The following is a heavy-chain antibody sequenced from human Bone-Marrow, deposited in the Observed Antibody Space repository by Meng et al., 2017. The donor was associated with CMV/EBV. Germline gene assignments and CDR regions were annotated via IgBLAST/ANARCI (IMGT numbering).Heavy chain of an antibody. CDR2: TYYRSQWYN. J-gene: IGHJ4*02. Sequence: VQLQLSAPGLENPSQPLSLAGAVPGDSVSNNGAAWSWIRQSPSRGLEWLGRTYYRSQWYNEYPESMKGRITVTPDTSKNQFSLQLNALTPEDTAVYYCARDPPGDQGFDCWGQGTLVTVSS. V-gene: IGHV6-1*01. CDR3: ARDPPGDQGFDC. D-gene: IGHD3-10*01. CDR1: GDSVSNNGAA.